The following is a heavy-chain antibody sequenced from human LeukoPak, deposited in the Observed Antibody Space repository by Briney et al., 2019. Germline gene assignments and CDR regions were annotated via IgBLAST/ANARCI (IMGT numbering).Heavy chain of an antibody. D-gene: IGHD4-17*01. CDR1: GGSFSGYY. CDR2: INHSGST. Sequence: ASETLSLTCAVYGGSFSGYYWSWIRQPPGKGLEWIGEINHSGSTNYNPSLKSRVTISVDTSKNQFSLKLSSVTAADTAVYYCARSYGDYQGYFDYWGQGTLVTVSS. CDR3: ARSYGDYQGYFDY. J-gene: IGHJ4*02. V-gene: IGHV4-34*01.